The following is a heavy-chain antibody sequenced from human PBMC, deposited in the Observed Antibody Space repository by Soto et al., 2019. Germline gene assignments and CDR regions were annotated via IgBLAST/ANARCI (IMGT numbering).Heavy chain of an antibody. D-gene: IGHD2-2*01. Sequence: ESLKISCKGSGYSFTSYWISWVRQMPGKGLEWMGRIDPSDSYTNYSPSFQGHVTISADKSISTAYLQWSSLKASDTAMYYCARREYCSSTSCYYYYYYGMDVWGQGTTVTV. J-gene: IGHJ6*02. V-gene: IGHV5-10-1*01. CDR1: GYSFTSYW. CDR3: ARREYCSSTSCYYYYYYGMDV. CDR2: IDPSDSYT.